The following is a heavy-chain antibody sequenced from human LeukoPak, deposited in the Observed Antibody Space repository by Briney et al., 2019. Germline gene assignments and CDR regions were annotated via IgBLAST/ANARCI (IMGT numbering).Heavy chain of an antibody. CDR2: IYYSGST. CDR3: ARQTWIELWHFDY. J-gene: IGHJ4*02. D-gene: IGHD5-18*01. Sequence: PSETLSLTCTVSGGSIGSSSYYWAWIRQLPGKGLEWIGSIYYSGSTYYNPSLKSRVTIFVETSKNKFSLKVSSVTAADTAVYYCARQTWIELWHFDYWGQGALVTVSS. CDR1: GGSIGSSSYY. V-gene: IGHV4-39*01.